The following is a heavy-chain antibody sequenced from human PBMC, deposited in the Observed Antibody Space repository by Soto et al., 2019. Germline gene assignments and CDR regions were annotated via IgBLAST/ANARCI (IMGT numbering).Heavy chain of an antibody. J-gene: IGHJ5*01. CDR3: ARSRGAAAEINWSDS. D-gene: IGHD6-13*01. Sequence: QVQVVQSGAEVKKPGASVKISCKASGYRFTSYYMHWVRQAPGHGLAWMGIINPNSGITNYAQNSHGSVTMTRNTSTSTVYMELSSLNSEDTAVYYGARSRGAAAEINWSDSWGQGTLVTVSS. CDR1: GYRFTSYY. V-gene: IGHV1-46*03. CDR2: INPNSGIT.